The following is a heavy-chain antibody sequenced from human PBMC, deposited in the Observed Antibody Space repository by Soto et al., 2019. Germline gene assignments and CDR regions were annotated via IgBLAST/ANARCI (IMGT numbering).Heavy chain of an antibody. Sequence: SVKVSCKASGGTFSSYTISWVRQAPGQGLEWMGRIIPILGIANYAQKFQGRVTITADKSTSTAYMELSSLRSEDTAVYYCATLIAVAAPEAFDIWGQGTMVTVSS. V-gene: IGHV1-69*02. CDR2: IIPILGIA. J-gene: IGHJ3*02. D-gene: IGHD6-19*01. CDR3: ATLIAVAAPEAFDI. CDR1: GGTFSSYT.